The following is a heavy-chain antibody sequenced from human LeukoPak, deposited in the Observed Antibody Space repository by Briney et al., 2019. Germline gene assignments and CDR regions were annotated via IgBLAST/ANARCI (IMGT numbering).Heavy chain of an antibody. CDR3: ALRGYIYEYYFDY. Sequence: GGSLRLSCAASGFTFSSYAMSWVRQAPGKGLQWVSTISGSGGSTYYADSVKGRFTISRDNSKNTLYLQMNSLRAEDTAVYYCALRGYIYEYYFDYWGQGTLVTVSS. CDR1: GFTFSSYA. J-gene: IGHJ4*02. D-gene: IGHD5-18*01. V-gene: IGHV3-23*01. CDR2: ISGSGGST.